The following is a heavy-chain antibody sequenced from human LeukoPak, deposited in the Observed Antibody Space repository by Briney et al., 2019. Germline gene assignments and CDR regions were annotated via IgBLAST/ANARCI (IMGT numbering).Heavy chain of an antibody. Sequence: SETLSLTCAVYGGSFSGYYWSWIRQPPGKGLEWIGEINHSGSTNYNPSLKSRVTISVDTSKNQFSLKLSSVTAADTAVYYCARGSIMPTGDDAFDIWGQGTMVTVSS. D-gene: IGHD7-27*01. CDR2: INHSGST. J-gene: IGHJ3*02. CDR1: GGSFSGYY. CDR3: ARGSIMPTGDDAFDI. V-gene: IGHV4-34*01.